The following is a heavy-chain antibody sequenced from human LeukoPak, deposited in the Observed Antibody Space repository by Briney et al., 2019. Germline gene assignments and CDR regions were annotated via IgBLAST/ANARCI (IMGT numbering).Heavy chain of an antibody. D-gene: IGHD4-17*01. CDR2: IKQDGSEK. V-gene: IGHV3-7*01. J-gene: IGHJ4*02. Sequence: PGGSLRLSCAASGFTFSSYWMSWVRQAPGKGLEWVANIKQDGSEKYYVDSVKGRFTISRDNAKNSLYLQMNSLRAEDTAVYYCARGSPSYGDYLIDYWGQGTLVTVSS. CDR1: GFTFSSYW. CDR3: ARGSPSYGDYLIDY.